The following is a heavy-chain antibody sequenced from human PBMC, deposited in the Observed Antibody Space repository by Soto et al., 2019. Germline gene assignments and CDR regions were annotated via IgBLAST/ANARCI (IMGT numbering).Heavy chain of an antibody. V-gene: IGHV3-74*01. CDR3: AREYPAYYDILTGYRALDAFDI. D-gene: IGHD3-9*01. J-gene: IGHJ3*02. Sequence: GGSLRLSCAASGFTFSSYWMHWVRQAPGKGLVWVSRINSDGSSTSYADSVKGRFTISRDNAKNTLYLQMNSLRAEDTAVYYCAREYPAYYDILTGYRALDAFDIWGQGTMVTVSS. CDR2: INSDGSST. CDR1: GFTFSSYW.